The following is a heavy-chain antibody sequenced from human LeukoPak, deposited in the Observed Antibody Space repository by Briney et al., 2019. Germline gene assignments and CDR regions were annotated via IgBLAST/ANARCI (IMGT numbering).Heavy chain of an antibody. V-gene: IGHV4-34*01. J-gene: IGHJ4*02. D-gene: IGHD1-1*01. Sequence: SETLSLTCAVYGGSFSGYYWSWIRQPPGKGLEWIGEINHSGGTNYNPSLKSRVTISVDTSKNQFSLKLSSVTAADTAVYYCARGGPERLFDYWGQGTLVTVSS. CDR2: INHSGGT. CDR3: ARGGPERLFDY. CDR1: GGSFSGYY.